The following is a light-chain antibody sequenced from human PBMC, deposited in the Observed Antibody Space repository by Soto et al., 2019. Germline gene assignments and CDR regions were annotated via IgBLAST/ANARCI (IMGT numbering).Light chain of an antibody. V-gene: IGLV1-40*01. CDR3: QCYDRGLSGWV. Sequence: QSVLTQPPSVSGSPGQRVTISCTGSTGYDVHWYQQFPGTAPKLLIHDKNIRPSRVPDQFSGSKSRTSASLAITGLQAEHEADSYCQCYDRGLSGWVFGGGIKVTVL. J-gene: IGLJ3*02. CDR1: TGYD. CDR2: DKN.